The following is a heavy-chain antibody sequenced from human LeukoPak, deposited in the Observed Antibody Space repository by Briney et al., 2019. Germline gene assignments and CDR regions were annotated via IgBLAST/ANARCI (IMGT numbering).Heavy chain of an antibody. D-gene: IGHD6-13*01. Sequence: NPSETLSLTCTVSGGSISSSSYYWGWIRQPPGKGLEWIGSIYYSGSTYYNPSLKGRVTISVDTSKNQFSLKLSSVTAADTAVYYCARWGSAGRLYYYYYGMDVWGQGTTVTVSS. CDR1: GGSISSSSYY. J-gene: IGHJ6*02. CDR2: IYYSGST. V-gene: IGHV4-39*01. CDR3: ARWGSAGRLYYYYYGMDV.